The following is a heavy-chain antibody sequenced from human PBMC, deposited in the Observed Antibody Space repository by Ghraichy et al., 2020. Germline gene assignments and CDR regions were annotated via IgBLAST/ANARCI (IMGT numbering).Heavy chain of an antibody. J-gene: IGHJ5*01. Sequence: GGSLRLSCVASGFPFSDYSMNWVRQAPGKGLEWVSSIDLTSSYIYYADSLKGRFTISRDNARNSLYLQMNSLRAEDTAVYYCARDRFPLNGAFVSWGHGSLVTVSS. V-gene: IGHV3-21*01. D-gene: IGHD2-8*01. CDR1: GFPFSDYS. CDR2: IDLTSSYI. CDR3: ARDRFPLNGAFVS.